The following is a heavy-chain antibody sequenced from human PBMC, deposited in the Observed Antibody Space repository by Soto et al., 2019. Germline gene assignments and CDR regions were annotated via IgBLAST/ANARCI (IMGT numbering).Heavy chain of an antibody. V-gene: IGHV1-18*01. CDR2: ISTYNGNT. CDR3: PRTTLTATYYNMAV. D-gene: IGHD4-17*01. J-gene: IGHJ6*03. CDR1: GYTFTNYG. Sequence: QVPLVQSGAEVKQPGASVKVSWKASGYTFTNYGFTWVRQAPGQGLEWLGWISTYNGNTKYAQKVQGRLTMTPDTSTPTAHMELTSLTSDDTPLYYCPRTTLTATYYNMAVWAKGSTVTVSS.